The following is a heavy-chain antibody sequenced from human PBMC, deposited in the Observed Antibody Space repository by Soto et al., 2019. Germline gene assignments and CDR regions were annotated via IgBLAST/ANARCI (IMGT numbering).Heavy chain of an antibody. V-gene: IGHV4-34*01. CDR2: INHSGGV. D-gene: IGHD2-21*01. Sequence: QVQLKQWGAGLLKPSETLSLSCSVSGTSFSGHYWNWIRQPPGKGLEWIGVINHSGGVNYSPSLKSRVTISIDTSTNQFSLKLTSVTAADTAVYYCARASDWALAIAMDWGQGSLVTVSS. CDR1: GTSFSGHY. J-gene: IGHJ4*02. CDR3: ARASDWALAIAMD.